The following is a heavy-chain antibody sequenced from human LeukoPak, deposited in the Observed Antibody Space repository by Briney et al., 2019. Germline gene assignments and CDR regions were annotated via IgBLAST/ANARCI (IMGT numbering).Heavy chain of an antibody. J-gene: IGHJ4*02. CDR1: GFTYSDYY. Sequence: PGGSLRLSCAASGFTYSDYYMSWIRQAPGKGLEWVSYISSSSSYTNYAVSVKGRFTISRDNAKNSLYLQMNSLRAEDTAVYYCARAEFAVASLYYFDYWGQGTLVTVSS. CDR3: ARAEFAVASLYYFDY. D-gene: IGHD6-19*01. V-gene: IGHV3-11*06. CDR2: ISSSSSYT.